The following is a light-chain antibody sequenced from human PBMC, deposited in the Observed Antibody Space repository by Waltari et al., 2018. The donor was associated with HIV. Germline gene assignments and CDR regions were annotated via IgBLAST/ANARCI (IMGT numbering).Light chain of an antibody. CDR1: SSNIRNNY. CDR2: RNN. Sequence: QSVLTQQPSASGTPGQTVTIPCSGLSSNIRNNYIFWYQQFPGTAPKLLIYRNNQRPSGIPDRFSGSKSATSASLAISGLRSEDEADYYCAEWDDSLSGPVVFGGVTKLTVL. CDR3: AEWDDSLSGPVV. J-gene: IGLJ2*01. V-gene: IGLV1-47*01.